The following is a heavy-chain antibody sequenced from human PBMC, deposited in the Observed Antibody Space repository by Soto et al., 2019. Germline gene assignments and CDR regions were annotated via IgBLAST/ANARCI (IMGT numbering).Heavy chain of an antibody. CDR1: GGTFSSYA. J-gene: IGHJ6*02. CDR2: IIPIFGTA. CDR3: AMNSGYSSSWSRSYYYYGMDV. D-gene: IGHD6-13*01. Sequence: SVKVSCKASGGTFSSYAISWVRQAPGQGLEWMGGIIPIFGTANYAQKFQGRVTITADESTSTAYMELSSLRSEDTAVYYCAMNSGYSSSWSRSYYYYGMDVWGQGTTVTVSS. V-gene: IGHV1-69*13.